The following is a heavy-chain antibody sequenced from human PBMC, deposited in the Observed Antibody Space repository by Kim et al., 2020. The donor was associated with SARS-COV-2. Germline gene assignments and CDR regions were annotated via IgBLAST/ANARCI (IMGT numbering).Heavy chain of an antibody. J-gene: IGHJ6*02. V-gene: IGHV3-66*01. CDR1: GFTVSSNY. CDR2: IYSGGYT. Sequence: GGSLRLSCAASGFTVSSNYMSWVRQAPGKGLEWVSVIYSGGYTYYADSVKGRFTISRDNSKNTLYLQMNSLRAEDTAVYYCAREGGSSWSSDYYYGVDVWGRGTTVTVSS. D-gene: IGHD6-13*01. CDR3: AREGGSSWSSDYYYGVDV.